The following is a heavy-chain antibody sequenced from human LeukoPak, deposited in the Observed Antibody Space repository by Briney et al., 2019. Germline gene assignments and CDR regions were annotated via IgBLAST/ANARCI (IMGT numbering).Heavy chain of an antibody. D-gene: IGHD3-16*01. Sequence: ASVKVSCKASGYMFVGYHMNWVRQAPGQGLEWMGWVNPNNGDTNYAPKLQGRVILTRDPSISTAYLELTSLKFDDTAVYYCTRGGSWFDSWGQGSLVTVSS. V-gene: IGHV1-2*02. CDR1: GYMFVGYH. CDR2: VNPNNGDT. J-gene: IGHJ5*01. CDR3: TRGGSWFDS.